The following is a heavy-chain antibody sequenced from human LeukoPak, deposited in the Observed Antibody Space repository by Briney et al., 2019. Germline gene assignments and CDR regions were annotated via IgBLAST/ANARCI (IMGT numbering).Heavy chain of an antibody. D-gene: IGHD3-22*01. Sequence: GGSLRLSCAASGLTFSTYAMSWVRQAPGKGLEWVSSISGSGGGTYYADSVKGRFTISRDNSKNTLYLQMNSLRAEDTAVYYCARVTFPAYYYDSSGYYFDYWGQGTLVTVSS. V-gene: IGHV3-23*01. CDR3: ARVTFPAYYYDSSGYYFDY. CDR2: ISGSGGGT. J-gene: IGHJ4*02. CDR1: GLTFSTYA.